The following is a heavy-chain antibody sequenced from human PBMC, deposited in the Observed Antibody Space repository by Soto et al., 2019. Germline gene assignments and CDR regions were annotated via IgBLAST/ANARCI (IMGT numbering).Heavy chain of an antibody. CDR2: NSGSGGST. D-gene: IGHD6-13*01. J-gene: IGHJ2*01. Sequence: GGSLRLSCAASGFAFSSYVMSWVRQAPGKGLEWVSGNSGSGGSTYYADSVKGRFTISRDNSKNTLSLQMNSLRAEDTAVYYCAKVMSGMGWYFDLWGRGTLVTVSS. CDR3: AKVMSGMGWYFDL. V-gene: IGHV3-23*01. CDR1: GFAFSSYV.